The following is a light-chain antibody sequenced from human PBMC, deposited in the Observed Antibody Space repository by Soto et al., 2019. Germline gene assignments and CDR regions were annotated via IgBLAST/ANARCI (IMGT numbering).Light chain of an antibody. V-gene: IGKV1-39*01. J-gene: IGKJ5*01. Sequence: DIQMTQSPSSLSASVGDRVTITCRASQSISSYLNWYQQKPGKAPKLLIYAASSLQSGVPSRFSGSESGTDFTLTIRSLQPEDFATYYCQQSYSTLITFGQGTRLEIK. CDR2: AAS. CDR3: QQSYSTLIT. CDR1: QSISSY.